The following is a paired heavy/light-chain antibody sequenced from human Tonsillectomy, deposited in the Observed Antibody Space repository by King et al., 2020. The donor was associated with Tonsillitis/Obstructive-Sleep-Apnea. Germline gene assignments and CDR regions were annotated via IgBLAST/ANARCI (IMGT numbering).Heavy chain of an antibody. V-gene: IGHV3-30*04. J-gene: IGHJ6*02. Sequence: QVHLVESGGGVVQPGKSLRLSCATSGFTFSSYAIHWVRQAPGKGLDWVAVISYDGTNKYYADSVKGRFTISRDNSKNTLYLQMNRLRAEDTAVYSVREFGKAAPSITTTTTVWTSGAKGPRSPSP. CDR3: REFGKAAPSITTTTTVWTS. CDR2: ISYDGTNK. D-gene: IGHD6-13*01. CDR1: GFTFSSYA.
Light chain of an antibody. J-gene: IGLJ2*01. CDR3: QLWDINSDHLV. CDR1: NIGSRS. CDR2: YDS. Sequence: SYVLTQPPSVSVAPGKTASITCGGNNIGSRSVHWYQQKPGQAPVLVIYYDSDRPSGIPERFSGSKSGNTATLTISRVEAGDEADYYCQLWDINSDHLVFGGGTELTVL. V-gene: IGLV3-21*01.